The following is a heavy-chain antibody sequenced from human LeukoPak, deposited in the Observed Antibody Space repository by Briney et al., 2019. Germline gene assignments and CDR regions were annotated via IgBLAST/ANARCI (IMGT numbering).Heavy chain of an antibody. CDR3: ARVKAKRTVVVAAIRNWFDP. D-gene: IGHD2-15*01. J-gene: IGHJ5*02. Sequence: ASVKVSCKASGYTFTSYDINWVRQATGQGLEWMGWMNPNSGNTGYAQKFQGRVTMTRNTSISTAYMELSSLRSEDTAVYYCARVKAKRTVVVAAIRNWFDPWGQGTLVTVSS. CDR2: MNPNSGNT. CDR1: GYTFTSYD. V-gene: IGHV1-8*01.